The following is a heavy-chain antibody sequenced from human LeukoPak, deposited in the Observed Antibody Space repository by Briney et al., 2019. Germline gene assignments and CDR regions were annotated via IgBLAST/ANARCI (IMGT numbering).Heavy chain of an antibody. V-gene: IGHV4-34*01. Sequence: ETSETLSLTCAVYGGSFSGYYWSWIRQPPGKGLEWIGEINHSGSTNYNPSLKSRVTISVDTSKNQFSLKLSSVTAADTAVYYCASGVVRGVPLDYWGQGTLVTVSS. CDR3: ASGVVRGVPLDY. J-gene: IGHJ4*02. CDR1: GGSFSGYY. CDR2: INHSGST. D-gene: IGHD3-10*01.